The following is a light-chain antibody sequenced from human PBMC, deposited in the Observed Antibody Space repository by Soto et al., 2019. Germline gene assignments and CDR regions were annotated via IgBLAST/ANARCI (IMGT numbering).Light chain of an antibody. Sequence: QSALTQPPSASGSPGQSVTISCTGTSSDGGGYNYVSWYQQNPGKVPKLMIYEVNKRPSGVPDRFSGSKSGNTASLTVSGLQAEDEADYYCTSYAGGNNVFGTGTKLTVL. CDR1: SSDGGGYNY. V-gene: IGLV2-8*01. J-gene: IGLJ1*01. CDR2: EVN. CDR3: TSYAGGNNV.